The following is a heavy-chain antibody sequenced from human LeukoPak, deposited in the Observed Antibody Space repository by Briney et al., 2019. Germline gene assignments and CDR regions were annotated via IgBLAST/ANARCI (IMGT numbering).Heavy chain of an antibody. CDR2: ISYSGST. V-gene: IGHV4-59*01. D-gene: IGHD3-22*01. Sequence: SETLSLTCTVSGGFISSYYWSWIRQPPGKRLEWSGYISYSGSTNYNPSLKSRVTISVVTSKKQFSLNLSSVTAADTAVYYCTRVSPRDTYYLGMDVWGRGTTVTVSS. CDR3: TRVSPRDTYYLGMDV. J-gene: IGHJ6*02. CDR1: GGFISSYY.